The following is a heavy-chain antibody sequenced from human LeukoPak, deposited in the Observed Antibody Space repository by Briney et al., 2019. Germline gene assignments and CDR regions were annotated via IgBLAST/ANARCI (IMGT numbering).Heavy chain of an antibody. J-gene: IGHJ4*02. Sequence: SVKVSCKASGGTFSSYTITWVRQAPGRGLEWMGGIIPIFGTPNYAQKFQGRVTITADESTNTAYMELSSLRSEDTAVYYCARGWLAETMVVTPYNYWGQGTLVTVSS. V-gene: IGHV1-69*01. CDR3: ARGWLAETMVVTPYNY. D-gene: IGHD4-23*01. CDR2: IIPIFGTP. CDR1: GGTFSSYT.